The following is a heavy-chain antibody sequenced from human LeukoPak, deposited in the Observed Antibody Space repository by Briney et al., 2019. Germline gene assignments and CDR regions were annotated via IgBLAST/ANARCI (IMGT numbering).Heavy chain of an antibody. J-gene: IGHJ5*02. CDR3: AREPNSRWFDP. CDR2: INPNSGGT. D-gene: IGHD2-21*01. V-gene: IGHV1-2*02. CDR1: GYTFIGYY. Sequence: GASVKVSCKASGYTFIGYYIHWVRQAPGQGLEWMGWINPNSGGTNYAQKFQGRVTMTRDTSISTAYMELSRLRSDDTAVYYCAREPNSRWFDPWGQGTLVTVSS.